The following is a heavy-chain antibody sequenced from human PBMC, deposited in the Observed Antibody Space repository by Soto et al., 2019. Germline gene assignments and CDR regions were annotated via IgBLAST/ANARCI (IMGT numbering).Heavy chain of an antibody. V-gene: IGHV3-9*01. J-gene: IGHJ6*03. Sequence: GGSLRLSCAASGFTFDDYAMHWVRQAPGKGLEWVSGISWNSGSIGYADSVKGRFTISRDNAKNSLYLQMNSLRAEDTALYYCAKGGSWYSNVHMGSIGYYFYYMDVWGKGTTVTVSS. CDR1: GFTFDDYA. CDR3: AKGGSWYSNVHMGSIGYYFYYMDV. CDR2: ISWNSGSI. D-gene: IGHD6-13*01.